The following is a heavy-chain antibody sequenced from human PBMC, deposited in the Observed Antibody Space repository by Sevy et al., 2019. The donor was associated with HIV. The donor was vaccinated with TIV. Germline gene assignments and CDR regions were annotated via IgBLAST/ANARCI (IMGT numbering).Heavy chain of an antibody. J-gene: IGHJ6*02. CDR1: GFTFSSYS. CDR3: ARNGGYADYGMDV. Sequence: GGSLRLSCVGSGFTFSSYSMNWVRQAPGKGLEWLSYMNSITSTIYYADSVKGRFTISRDNAKNSVSLQMHSLRAEGTAVYYCARNGGYADYGMDVWGQGTTVTVSS. V-gene: IGHV3-48*01. CDR2: MNSITSTI. D-gene: IGHD2-2*01.